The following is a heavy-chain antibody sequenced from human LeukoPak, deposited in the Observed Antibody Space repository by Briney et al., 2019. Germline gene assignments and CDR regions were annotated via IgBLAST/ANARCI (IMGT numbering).Heavy chain of an antibody. D-gene: IGHD3-9*01. V-gene: IGHV3-7*01. Sequence: GGSLRLSCAASGFTFSSYWMTWVRQAPGKGLEWVANTKQDGSEKYYVDSVKGRFTISRDNSKNTLYLQMNSLRAEDTAVYYCAKDLGPYYDILTGYYYDYWGQGTLVTVSS. CDR2: TKQDGSEK. J-gene: IGHJ4*02. CDR1: GFTFSSYW. CDR3: AKDLGPYYDILTGYYYDY.